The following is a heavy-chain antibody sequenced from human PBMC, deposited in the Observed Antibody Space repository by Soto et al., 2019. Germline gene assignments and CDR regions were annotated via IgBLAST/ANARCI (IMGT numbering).Heavy chain of an antibody. CDR3: AKVDSRGGHYYYDMDV. J-gene: IGHJ6*02. CDR2: ISYDGSNK. Sequence: QVQLVESGGGVVQPGRSLRLSCAASGFTFSSYGMHWVRQAPGKGLEWVAIISYDGSNKYCADSVKGRFTISRDNSKNTLYLQMNGLSPEDTAGYCCAKVDSRGGHYYYDMDVWGQGTTVTVSS. V-gene: IGHV3-30*18. D-gene: IGHD6-13*01. CDR1: GFTFSSYG.